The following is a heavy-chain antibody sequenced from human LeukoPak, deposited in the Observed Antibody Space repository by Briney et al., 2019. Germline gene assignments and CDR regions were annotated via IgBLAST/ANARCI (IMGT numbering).Heavy chain of an antibody. CDR2: INHSGST. Sequence: PSETLSLTCAVYGGSFSDYYWSWIRQPPGKGLEWIGEINHSGSTNYNPSLKSRVTISVDTSKNQFSLNLSSVTAADTAVYYCARAQGPTGSYFYMDVWGKGTTVTVSS. D-gene: IGHD1-26*01. V-gene: IGHV4-34*01. CDR3: ARAQGPTGSYFYMDV. J-gene: IGHJ6*03. CDR1: GGSFSDYY.